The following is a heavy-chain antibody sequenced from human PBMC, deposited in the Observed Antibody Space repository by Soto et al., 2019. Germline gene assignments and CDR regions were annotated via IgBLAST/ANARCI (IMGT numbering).Heavy chain of an antibody. D-gene: IGHD1-26*01. CDR2: IIPIFGTA. Sequence: SVKVSCKASGCTFSSYAISWVRQAPGQGLEWMGGIIPIFGTANYAQKFQGRVTITADKSTSTAYMELSSLRSEDTAVYYCARGGRVGATKPFDYWGQGTLVTVSS. J-gene: IGHJ4*02. V-gene: IGHV1-69*06. CDR3: ARGGRVGATKPFDY. CDR1: GCTFSSYA.